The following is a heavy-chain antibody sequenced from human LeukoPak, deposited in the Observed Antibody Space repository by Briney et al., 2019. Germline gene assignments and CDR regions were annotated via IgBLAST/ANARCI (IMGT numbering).Heavy chain of an antibody. V-gene: IGHV3-21*01. J-gene: IGHJ6*03. CDR1: GFTFSSYS. CDR2: ISSSSSYI. D-gene: IGHD6-13*01. Sequence: GGSLRLSCAASGFTFSSYSMNWVRQAPGKGLEWVSSISSSSSYIYYADSVKGRFTISRDNAKNSLYLQMNSLRAEDTAVYYCARDLVAAAGKMGLDYYYYMDVWGKGTTVTVSS. CDR3: ARDLVAAAGKMGLDYYYYMDV.